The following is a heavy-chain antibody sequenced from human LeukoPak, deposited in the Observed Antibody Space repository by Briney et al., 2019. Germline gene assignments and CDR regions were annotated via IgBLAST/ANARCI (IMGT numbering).Heavy chain of an antibody. J-gene: IGHJ4*02. CDR2: IYYSGST. CDR3: ARGVIAAAEADY. Sequence: SQTLSLTCTVSGCPISSGGYYWSWILQRPGNGLEWIGYIYYSGSTYYNPSHKSRVTISLDTSKNQFSLKLSSVTAADTAVYYCARGVIAAAEADYWGQGTLVTVSS. V-gene: IGHV4-31*03. CDR1: GCPISSGGYY. D-gene: IGHD6-13*01.